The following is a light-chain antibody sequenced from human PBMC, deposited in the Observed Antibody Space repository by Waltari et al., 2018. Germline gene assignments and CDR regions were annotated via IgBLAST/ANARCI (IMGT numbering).Light chain of an antibody. Sequence: EVVLTQSPATLSLSPGERATLSCRASQSLSNFVAWYQHKPGQVPRLLIYDASNRAAGTPARFSGSGSGTDFTLTISGLEPEDSAVYYCQQRSNFGTFDQGTKVEIK. CDR2: DAS. CDR1: QSLSNF. V-gene: IGKV3-11*01. CDR3: QQRSNFGT. J-gene: IGKJ1*01.